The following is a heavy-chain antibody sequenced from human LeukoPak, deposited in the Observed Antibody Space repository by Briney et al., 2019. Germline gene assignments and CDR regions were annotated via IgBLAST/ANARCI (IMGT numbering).Heavy chain of an antibody. V-gene: IGHV1-69*06. CDR2: IIPIFGTA. Sequence: AASVKVSCKASGGTFSSYAISWVRQAPGQGLEWMGGIIPIFGTANYAQKFQGRVTITADKSTSTAYMELSSLRSEDTAVYYCARGSWYYYDSSGYDYYYYMDVWGKGTTVTVSS. J-gene: IGHJ6*03. CDR1: GGTFSSYA. D-gene: IGHD3-22*01. CDR3: ARGSWYYYDSSGYDYYYYMDV.